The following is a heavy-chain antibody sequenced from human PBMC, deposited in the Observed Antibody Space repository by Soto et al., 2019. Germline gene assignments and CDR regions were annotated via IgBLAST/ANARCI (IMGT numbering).Heavy chain of an antibody. J-gene: IGHJ4*02. CDR2: ISAYNGNT. Sequence: QVQLVQSGAEVKKPGASVKVSGKASGYTFTSYGISLVRQAPGQGLEWMGWISAYNGNTNYAQKLHGRVTMTTDTSTITSYMELRSLRSDDTAVYYCARDTAAAGIFDYWGQGTLVTGSS. V-gene: IGHV1-18*01. D-gene: IGHD6-13*01. CDR3: ARDTAAAGIFDY. CDR1: GYTFTSYG.